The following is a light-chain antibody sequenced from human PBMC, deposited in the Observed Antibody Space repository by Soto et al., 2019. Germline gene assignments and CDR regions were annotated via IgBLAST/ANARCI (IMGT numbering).Light chain of an antibody. CDR3: QSYDSSLSGVV. J-gene: IGLJ2*01. Sequence: QSVLTQPPSVSGAPGQRVTISCTGSSSNIGAGFDVHWYQQLPGTAPKLLIYDNSNRPSGVPDRFSGSKSGTSASLAITGLQAEDGTDYYCQSYDSSLSGVVFGGGTKLTVL. CDR1: SSNIGAGFD. CDR2: DNS. V-gene: IGLV1-40*01.